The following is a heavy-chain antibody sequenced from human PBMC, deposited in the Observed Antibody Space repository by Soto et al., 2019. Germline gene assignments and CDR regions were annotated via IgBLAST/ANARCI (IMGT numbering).Heavy chain of an antibody. J-gene: IGHJ4*02. CDR1: GYTLTELS. V-gene: IGHV1-24*01. CDR3: ATDVNVRGVIGFDY. CDR2: FDPEDGET. Sequence: ASVKVSCKVSGYTLTELSMHWVRQAPGKGLEWMGGFDPEDGETIYAQKFQGRVTMTEDTSTDTAYMELSSLRSEDTAVYYCATDVNVRGVIGFDYWGQGTLVTVSS. D-gene: IGHD3-10*01.